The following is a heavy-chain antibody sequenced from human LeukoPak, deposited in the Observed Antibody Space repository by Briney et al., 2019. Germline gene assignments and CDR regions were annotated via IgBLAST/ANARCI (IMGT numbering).Heavy chain of an antibody. J-gene: IGHJ6*03. CDR3: AREASARLNYYYYYMDV. D-gene: IGHD3-10*01. CDR1: GGSISSYY. Sequence: PSETLSLTCTVSGGSISSYYWSWIWQPAGKGLGWIGRIYTSGSTNYNPSLKSRVTISVDTSMNQFSLKLSSVTAADTAVYYCAREASARLNYYYYYMDVWGKGTTVTISS. V-gene: IGHV4-4*07. CDR2: IYTSGST.